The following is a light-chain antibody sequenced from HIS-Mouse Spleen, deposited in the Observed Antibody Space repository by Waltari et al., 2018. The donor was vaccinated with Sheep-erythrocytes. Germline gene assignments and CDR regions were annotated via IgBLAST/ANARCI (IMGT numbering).Light chain of an antibody. CDR1: SSNIGSNT. CDR2: RNK. CDR3: AAWDDSLNGVV. Sequence: QSVLTQPPSASGTPGQRVTISCSGISSNIGSNTVNWYQQLPGTAPKLLIYRNKQRHSGVPERFSGSKSGTSASLAISGLQSEDEAEYYCAAWDDSLNGVVFGGGTKLTVL. V-gene: IGLV1-44*01. J-gene: IGLJ2*01.